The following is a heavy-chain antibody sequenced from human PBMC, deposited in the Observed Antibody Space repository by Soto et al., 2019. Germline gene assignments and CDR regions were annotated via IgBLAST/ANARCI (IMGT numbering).Heavy chain of an antibody. J-gene: IGHJ4*02. CDR2: ISWSSGSI. CDR1: GFTFDDYA. CDR3: AKDTAVTNAGLDY. D-gene: IGHD4-17*01. V-gene: IGHV3-9*01. Sequence: EVQLVESGGGLVQPGRSLRLSCAASGFTFDDYAMHWVRQAPGKGLEWVSGISWSSGSIGYADSVKGRFTISRDNAKNFLYLQMNSLRAEDTALYYCAKDTAVTNAGLDYWGQGTLVTVSS.